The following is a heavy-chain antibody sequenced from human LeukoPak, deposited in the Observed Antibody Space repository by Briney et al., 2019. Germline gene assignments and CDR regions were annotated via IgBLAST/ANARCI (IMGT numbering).Heavy chain of an antibody. CDR3: ARAFGVVIYFDY. V-gene: IGHV4-59*08. CDR2: IYYSGST. CDR1: GGSISSYY. D-gene: IGHD3-3*01. J-gene: IGHJ4*02. Sequence: SETLSLTCTVSGGSISSYYWSWIRQPPGKGLEWIGYIYYSGSTNYNPSPKSRVTISVDASKNQLSLKLSSVTAADTAVYYCARAFGVVIYFDYWDQGTLVTVSS.